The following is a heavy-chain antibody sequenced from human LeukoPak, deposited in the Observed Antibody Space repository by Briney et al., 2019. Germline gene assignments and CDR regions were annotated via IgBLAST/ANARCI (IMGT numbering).Heavy chain of an antibody. CDR3: GKTDIYFNPIDY. CDR2: IHRAGRT. D-gene: IGHD3-9*01. Sequence: SETLSLTCAVSGVSISSSEWWIWVRPPPGQGLEWIGEIHRAGRTRYNPSLKSRVTISMDYSKNQFSLKLTSVTAADTAIYYCGKTDIYFNPIDYWGPGSLVTVSS. J-gene: IGHJ4*02. CDR1: GVSISSSEW. V-gene: IGHV4-4*02.